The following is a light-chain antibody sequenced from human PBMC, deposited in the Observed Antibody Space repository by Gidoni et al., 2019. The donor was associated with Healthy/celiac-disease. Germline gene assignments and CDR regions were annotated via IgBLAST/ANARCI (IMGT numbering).Light chain of an antibody. J-gene: IGKJ1*01. V-gene: IGKV3-11*01. CDR2: DSS. CDR3: QQRSNWLWT. Sequence: ESVLTQSPATLSLSPGERATLSCRASQSVSSYLAWYQQKPGQAPRLLIYDSSNRATGIPARFSGSGSGTDFTLTISSLEPEDFAVDYCQQRSNWLWTFGQGTKVEIK. CDR1: QSVSSY.